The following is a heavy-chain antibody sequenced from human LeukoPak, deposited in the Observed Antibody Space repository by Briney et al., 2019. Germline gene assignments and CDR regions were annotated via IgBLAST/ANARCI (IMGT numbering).Heavy chain of an antibody. Sequence: AGGSLRLSCAASGFTFDDYAMHWVRQVPGKGLEWVSGITWSGDNMGYVDSVKGRFTIPRDNAKKSLYLQMNSLRSEDTAFYYCTREITVTTGMPNWFDPWGQGTLVIVSS. V-gene: IGHV3-9*01. J-gene: IGHJ5*02. CDR2: ITWSGDNM. CDR3: TREITVTTGMPNWFDP. D-gene: IGHD4-17*01. CDR1: GFTFDDYA.